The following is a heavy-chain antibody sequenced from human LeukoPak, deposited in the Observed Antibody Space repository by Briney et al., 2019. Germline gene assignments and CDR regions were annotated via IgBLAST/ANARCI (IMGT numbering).Heavy chain of an antibody. CDR1: GFTFSSYW. Sequence: GGSLRLSCAASGFTFSSYWMSWVRQAPGKGLEWVANIKQDGSEKYYVDSVKGRFTISRDNAKNSLYLQMNSLRAEDTAVYYCAKDRFFYDSGSKANWGQGTLVTVSS. CDR3: AKDRFFYDSGSKAN. CDR2: IKQDGSEK. D-gene: IGHD3-22*01. J-gene: IGHJ4*02. V-gene: IGHV3-7*04.